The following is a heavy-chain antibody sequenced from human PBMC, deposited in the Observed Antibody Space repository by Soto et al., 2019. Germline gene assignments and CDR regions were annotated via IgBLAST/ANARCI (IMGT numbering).Heavy chain of an antibody. CDR1: GFTFSSYS. CDR3: ARDSLLLAVAGSWPFDY. D-gene: IGHD6-19*01. Sequence: LRLSCAASGFTFSSYSMNGVRQAPGKGLEWVSSISSSSSYIYYADSVKGRFTISRDNAKNSLYLQMNSLRAEDTAVYYCARDSLLLAVAGSWPFDYWGQGTLVTVSS. J-gene: IGHJ4*02. CDR2: ISSSSSYI. V-gene: IGHV3-21*01.